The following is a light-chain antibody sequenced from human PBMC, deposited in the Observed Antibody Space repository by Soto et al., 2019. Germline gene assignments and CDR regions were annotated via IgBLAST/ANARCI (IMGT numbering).Light chain of an antibody. CDR1: SSDIGSYDL. CDR3: CSFADFTYV. J-gene: IGLJ1*01. V-gene: IGLV2-23*02. CDR2: EVT. Sequence: LTPHPSVSGSPGQSIPISCTGTSSDIGSYDLVSWYQQHPGTAPKLIIYEVTKRPSGVSTRFSGSKSGNTASLTISGLQAVDEADYYCCSFADFTYVFGTGTKVTV.